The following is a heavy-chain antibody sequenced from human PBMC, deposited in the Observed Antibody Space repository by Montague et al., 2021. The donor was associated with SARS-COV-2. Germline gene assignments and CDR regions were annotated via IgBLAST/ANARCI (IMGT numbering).Heavy chain of an antibody. J-gene: IGHJ4*02. CDR3: AKDINRGIQLWHTTGSFDY. CDR1: GFTFDDYA. CDR2: ITWNSGSI. D-gene: IGHD5-18*01. Sequence: SLRLSCAASGFTFDDYAMHWVRQAPGKGLEWVSGITWNSGSIGYADSVKGRFTISRDNAKNSLYLQMNSLRAGDTALYYCAKDINRGIQLWHTTGSFDYWGQGTLVTVSS. V-gene: IGHV3-9*01.